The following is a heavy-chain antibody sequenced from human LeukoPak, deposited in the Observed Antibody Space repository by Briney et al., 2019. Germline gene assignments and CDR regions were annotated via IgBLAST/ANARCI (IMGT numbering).Heavy chain of an antibody. D-gene: IGHD2-21*02. V-gene: IGHV4-39*01. CDR3: ARLTAFGYGAFDS. CDR2: IYYSGST. CDR1: GGSISRSSYY. J-gene: IGHJ4*02. Sequence: KPSETLSLTCTASGGSISRSSYYWGWIRQPPGKGLEWIGSIYYSGSTYYNPSLKSRVTISVDTSKSQFSLKLSSVTAADTAVYYCARLTAFGYGAFDSWGQGTLVTVSS.